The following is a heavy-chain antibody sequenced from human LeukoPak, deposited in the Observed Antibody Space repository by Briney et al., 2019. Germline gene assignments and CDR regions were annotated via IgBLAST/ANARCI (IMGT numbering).Heavy chain of an antibody. CDR2: TYYRSKWYN. J-gene: IGHJ6*03. CDR3: ARGWELLRRYYYYYMDV. Sequence: SQTLSLTCAISGDSVSSNSAAWNWIRQSPSRGLEWLGRTYYRSKWYNDYAVSVKSRITINPDTSKNQFSLQLNSVTPEDTAVYYCARGWELLRRYYYYYMDVWGKGTTVTVSS. D-gene: IGHD1-26*01. V-gene: IGHV6-1*01. CDR1: GDSVSSNSAA.